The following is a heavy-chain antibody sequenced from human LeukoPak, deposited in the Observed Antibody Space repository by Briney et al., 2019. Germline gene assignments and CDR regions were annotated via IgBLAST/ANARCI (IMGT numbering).Heavy chain of an antibody. CDR1: GGTFSSYA. V-gene: IGHV1-69*13. CDR2: IIPIFGTA. Sequence: SVKVSCKASGGTFSSYAISWVRQAPGQGLEWMGGIIPIFGTANYARKFQGRVTITADESTSTAYMELSSLRSEDTAVYYCARDASREGGYDFWSGSYYYYYGMDVWGQGTTVTVSS. D-gene: IGHD3-3*01. J-gene: IGHJ6*02. CDR3: ARDASREGGYDFWSGSYYYYYGMDV.